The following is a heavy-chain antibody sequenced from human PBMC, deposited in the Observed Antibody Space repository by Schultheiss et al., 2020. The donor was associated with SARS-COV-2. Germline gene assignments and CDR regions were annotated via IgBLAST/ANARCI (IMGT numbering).Heavy chain of an antibody. V-gene: IGHV3-21*05. CDR2: ISSSSIDI. CDR1: GFTFSSYS. Sequence: GGSLRLSCAASGFTFSSYSMNWVRQAPGKGLEWVSYISSSSIDINYADSVKGRFTISRDNAKNSLYLQMNSLRAEDTAVYYCAKAMSSGWYGGDAFDIWGQGTMVTVSS. CDR3: AKAMSSGWYGGDAFDI. J-gene: IGHJ3*02. D-gene: IGHD6-19*01.